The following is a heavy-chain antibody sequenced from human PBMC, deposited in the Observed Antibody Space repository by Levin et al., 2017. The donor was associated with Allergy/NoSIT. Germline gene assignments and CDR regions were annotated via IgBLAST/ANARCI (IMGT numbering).Heavy chain of an antibody. CDR1: GFTVSSNY. CDR2: IYSGGNT. Sequence: QPGGSLRLSCAASGFTVSSNYMSWVRQAPGKGLEWVSVIYSGGNTYYADSVKGRFTISRDNSKNTLYLQMNSLRAEDTAVYYCANLFTYGSGSNWGQGTLVTVSS. V-gene: IGHV3-66*02. J-gene: IGHJ4*02. D-gene: IGHD3-10*01. CDR3: ANLFTYGSGSN.